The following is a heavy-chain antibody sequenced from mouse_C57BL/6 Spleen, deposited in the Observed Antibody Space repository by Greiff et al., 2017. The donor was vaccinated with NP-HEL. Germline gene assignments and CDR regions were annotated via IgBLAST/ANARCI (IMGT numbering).Heavy chain of an antibody. V-gene: IGHV1-43*01. Sequence: VQLQQSGPELVKPGASVKISCKASGYSFTGYYMHWVKQSSEKSLEWIGEINPSTGGTSYNQKFKGKATLTVDKSSSTAYMQLKSLTSEDSAVYYCASSIYYGNYFDYWGQGTTLTVSS. D-gene: IGHD2-1*01. J-gene: IGHJ2*01. CDR3: ASSIYYGNYFDY. CDR2: INPSTGGT. CDR1: GYSFTGYY.